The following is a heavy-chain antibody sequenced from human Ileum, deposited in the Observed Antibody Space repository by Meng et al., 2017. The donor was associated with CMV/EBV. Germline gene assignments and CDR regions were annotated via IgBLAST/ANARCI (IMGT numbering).Heavy chain of an antibody. CDR1: GGSISSYY. D-gene: IGHD2-2*02. J-gene: IGHJ4*02. V-gene: IGHV4-59*01. Sequence: SETLSLTCTVSGGSISSYYWSWIRQPPGKGLEWIGYIYYSGSTNYSPSLKSRVTISVDTSKNQFSLKLSSVTAADTAVYYCATGSCSSTSCYNFDYWGQGTLVTVSS. CDR3: ATGSCSSTSCYNFDY. CDR2: IYYSGST.